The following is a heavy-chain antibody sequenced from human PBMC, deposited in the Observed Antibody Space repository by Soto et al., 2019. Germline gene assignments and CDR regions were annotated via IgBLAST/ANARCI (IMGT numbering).Heavy chain of an antibody. D-gene: IGHD6-19*01. CDR1: GGSISSYY. CDR3: ARAYSSGWYVRGNWFDP. CDR2: IYYSGST. V-gene: IGHV4-59*01. J-gene: IGHJ5*02. Sequence: SETLSLTGTGSGGSISSYYWRWIRQPQGKGLEWIGYIYYSGSTNYNPSLKSRVTISVDTSKNQFSLKLSSVTAADTAVYYCARAYSSGWYVRGNWFDPWGQGTLVTVSS.